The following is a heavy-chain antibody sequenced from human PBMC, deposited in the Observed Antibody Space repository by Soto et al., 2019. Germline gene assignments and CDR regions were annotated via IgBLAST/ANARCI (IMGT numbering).Heavy chain of an antibody. Sequence: GSLRLSCAASGFTFSSYAMSWVRQAPGKGLEWVSAISGSGGSTYYADSVKGRFTISRDNSKNTLYLQMNSLRAEDTAVYYCAKDSSIAAAGTLTWWFDPWGQGTLVTVSS. CDR1: GFTFSSYA. J-gene: IGHJ5*02. CDR2: ISGSGGST. CDR3: AKDSSIAAAGTLTWWFDP. D-gene: IGHD6-13*01. V-gene: IGHV3-23*01.